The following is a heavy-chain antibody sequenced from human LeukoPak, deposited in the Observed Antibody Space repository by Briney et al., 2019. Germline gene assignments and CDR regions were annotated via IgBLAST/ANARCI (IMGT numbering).Heavy chain of an antibody. J-gene: IGHJ6*02. CDR2: LSGNAGRP. CDR3: AKDHRDSGNYYYYYGLDV. CDR1: GFTFISYA. D-gene: IGHD1-26*01. V-gene: IGHV3-23*01. Sequence: GGSLRLSCAASGFTFISYAMSWVRQAPGKGLEWVSSLSGNAGRPYYADSVKGRFTISRDNSKNTLYLQMNSLRAEDTAVYYCAKDHRDSGNYYYYYGLDVWGQGTMVTVSS.